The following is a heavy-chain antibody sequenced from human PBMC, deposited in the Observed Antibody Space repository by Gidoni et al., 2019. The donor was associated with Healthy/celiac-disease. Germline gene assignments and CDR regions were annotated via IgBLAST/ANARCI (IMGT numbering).Heavy chain of an antibody. V-gene: IGHV4-4*07. CDR2: INTSGST. CDR3: ARDRGYCSSTSCLHYFDY. D-gene: IGHD2-2*01. CDR1: GGSISSYS. J-gene: IGHJ4*02. Sequence: QVQLQESGPGLVKPSETLSLTCTVPGGSISSYSWSWIRQPAGKGLEWIGRINTSGSTNYNPSLKSRVTMSVDTSKNQFSLKLSSVTAADTAVYYCARDRGYCSSTSCLHYFDYWGQGTLVTVSS.